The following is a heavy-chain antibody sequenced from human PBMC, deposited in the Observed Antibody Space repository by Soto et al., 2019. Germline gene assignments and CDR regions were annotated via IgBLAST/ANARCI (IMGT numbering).Heavy chain of an antibody. D-gene: IGHD2-15*01. Sequence: EVQLVESGGGLVKPGGSLRLSCAASGFTFSNAWMSWVRQAPGKGLEWVGRIKSKTDGGTTDYAAPVKGRFTISRDDSKNTLYLQMNSLKTGDTAVYYCTRVGFVVVVAATPSPKDYWGQGTLVTVSS. V-gene: IGHV3-15*01. CDR2: IKSKTDGGTT. CDR1: GFTFSNAW. J-gene: IGHJ4*02. CDR3: TRVGFVVVVAATPSPKDY.